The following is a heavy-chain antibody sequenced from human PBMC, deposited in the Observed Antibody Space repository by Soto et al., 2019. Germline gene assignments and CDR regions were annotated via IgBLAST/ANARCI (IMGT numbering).Heavy chain of an antibody. CDR1: GGSISSYY. Sequence: QVQLQESGPGLVKPSETLSLTCTVSGGSISSYYWSWIRQPPGKRLEWIGYIYYSGSTNYNPSLKSRVTISVDTSKNQFSLKLSSVTAADTAVYYCARRYAGNFDYWGQGTLVTVSS. V-gene: IGHV4-59*01. J-gene: IGHJ4*02. CDR3: ARRYAGNFDY. D-gene: IGHD2-8*01. CDR2: IYYSGST.